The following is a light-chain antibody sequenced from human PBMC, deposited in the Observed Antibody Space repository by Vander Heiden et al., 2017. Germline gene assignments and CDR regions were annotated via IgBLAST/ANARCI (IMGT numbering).Light chain of an antibody. CDR1: QSVSSY. CDR2: DVS. CDR3: HQRTSWPRT. V-gene: IGKV3-11*01. Sequence: EIVFTQSPATLSLSLGERATLSCRASQSVSSYLAWFQQKPGQAPRLLIYDVSSRATGIPVRFSGSGSGTDFTLTISRLEPEDFAVYYCHQRTSWPRTFGQGTKVEVK. J-gene: IGKJ1*01.